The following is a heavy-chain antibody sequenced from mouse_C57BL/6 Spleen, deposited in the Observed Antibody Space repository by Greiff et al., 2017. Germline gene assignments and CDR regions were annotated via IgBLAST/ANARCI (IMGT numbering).Heavy chain of an antibody. V-gene: IGHV1-81*01. Sequence: VKLQESGAELARPGASVKLSCKASGYTFTSYGISWVKQRTGQGLEWIGEIYPRSGNTYYNEKFKGKATLTADKSSSTAYMELRSLTSEDSAVYFCARPYYYGSSPEGMDYWGQGTSVTVSS. J-gene: IGHJ4*01. CDR2: IYPRSGNT. CDR1: GYTFTSYG. CDR3: ARPYYYGSSPEGMDY. D-gene: IGHD1-1*01.